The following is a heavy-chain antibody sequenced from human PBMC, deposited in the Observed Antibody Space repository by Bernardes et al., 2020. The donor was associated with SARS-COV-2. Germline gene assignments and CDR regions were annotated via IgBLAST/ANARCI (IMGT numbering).Heavy chain of an antibody. V-gene: IGHV3-21*01. D-gene: IGHD2-2*01. CDR2: ISPSSTYI. CDR3: ARAQLPNYYFDY. J-gene: IGHJ4*02. Sequence: VGSLRLSCAASGFTFSAYTMNWVRQAPGKGLEWVSSISPSSTYIYYAGSLKGRFTISRDNTKNSLYLQMNSLTAEDTAVYYCARAQLPNYYFDYWGQGTLVTVSS. CDR1: GFTFSAYT.